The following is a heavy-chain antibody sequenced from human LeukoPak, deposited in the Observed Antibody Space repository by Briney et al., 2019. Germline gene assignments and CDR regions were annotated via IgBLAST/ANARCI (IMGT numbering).Heavy chain of an antibody. CDR2: INQDGSEK. CDR3: ARGSGDFDY. CDR1: GFTFSHYW. D-gene: IGHD2-21*01. V-gene: IGHV3-7*04. Sequence: GGSLRLSCAASGFTFSHYWLSWVRQAPGKGLEWVANINQDGSEKYYVDSVKGRFTISRDNAKSSLYLQMNSLRAEDTAVYYCARGSGDFDYWGQGSLVTVSS. J-gene: IGHJ4*02.